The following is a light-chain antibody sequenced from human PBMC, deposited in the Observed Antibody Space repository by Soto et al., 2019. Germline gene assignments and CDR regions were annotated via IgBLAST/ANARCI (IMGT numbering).Light chain of an antibody. J-gene: IGKJ3*01. CDR2: KAS. CDR3: QQYNSYPRT. Sequence: DIQMTQSPSTLSASVGDRVTITCRASQSISSWLAWYQQKPGKAPKLLIYKASSLESGVPSRFSGSGSGTEFTLTISSLQPYDFATYYCQQYNSYPRTFGPVTTVDIK. V-gene: IGKV1-5*03. CDR1: QSISSW.